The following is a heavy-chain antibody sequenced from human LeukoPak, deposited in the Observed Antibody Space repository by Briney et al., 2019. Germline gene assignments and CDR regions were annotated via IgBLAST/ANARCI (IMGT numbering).Heavy chain of an antibody. CDR1: GGSISSYY. V-gene: IGHV4-59*01. D-gene: IGHD5-12*01. CDR3: ARFLVATGWFDP. Sequence: SETLSLTCTVSGGSISSYYWSWIRQPPGKGLEWIGYIYYSGSTNYNPSLKSRVTISVDTSKNQFSLKLSSVTAADTAVYYCARFLVATGWFDPWGQGTLVTVSS. J-gene: IGHJ5*02. CDR2: IYYSGST.